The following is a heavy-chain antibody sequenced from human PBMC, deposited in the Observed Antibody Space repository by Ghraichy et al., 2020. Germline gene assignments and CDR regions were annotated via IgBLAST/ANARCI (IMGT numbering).Heavy chain of an antibody. J-gene: IGHJ4*02. V-gene: IGHV3-30*18. CDR2: ISYDGSNK. Sequence: LNISCAASGFTFSSYGMHWVRQAPGKGLEWVAVISYDGSNKYYADSVKGRFTISRDNSKNTLYLQMNSLRAEDTAVYYCAKEATVFYGDYAFDYWGQGTLVTVSS. D-gene: IGHD4-17*01. CDR1: GFTFSSYG. CDR3: AKEATVFYGDYAFDY.